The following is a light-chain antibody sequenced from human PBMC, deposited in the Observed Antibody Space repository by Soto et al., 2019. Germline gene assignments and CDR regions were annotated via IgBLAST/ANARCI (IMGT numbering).Light chain of an antibody. CDR1: QSITPF. CDR3: QQSYTPPYS. Sequence: DIQMTQSPSSLSASVGDRVTITCRASQSITPFLNWYQQKPGKAPNLLIYTMSTVQSGVPSRFSGSGSGTVFTLTITHVHPEDVATYFCQQSYTPPYSFGPGTKLELK. V-gene: IGKV1-39*01. J-gene: IGKJ2*03. CDR2: TMS.